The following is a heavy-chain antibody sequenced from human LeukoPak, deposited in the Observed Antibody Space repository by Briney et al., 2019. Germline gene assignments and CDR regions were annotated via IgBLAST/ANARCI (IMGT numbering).Heavy chain of an antibody. CDR1: GFTFNNYW. CDR2: IKPDGSEK. D-gene: IGHD2-2*01. V-gene: IGHV3-7*01. Sequence: PGGSLRLSCAASGFTFNNYWMTWVRQAPGKGLEWVANIKPDGSEKYYVDSVKGRFTISRDNAENSLYLQMNSLRAEDTAVYYCARVLPGMDWGQGTLVTVSS. J-gene: IGHJ4*02. CDR3: ARVLPGMD.